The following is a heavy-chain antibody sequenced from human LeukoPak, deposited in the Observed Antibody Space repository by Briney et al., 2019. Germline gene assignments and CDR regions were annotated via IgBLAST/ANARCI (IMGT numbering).Heavy chain of an antibody. J-gene: IGHJ5*02. V-gene: IGHV3-30*18. D-gene: IGHD6-13*01. CDR1: GFTFSSYG. Sequence: PGRSLRLSCAASGFTFSSYGMHWVRQAPGKGLEWVAVISYDGSNNYYADSVKGRFTISRDNSKNTLYLQMNSLRAEDTAVYYCAKTYRSRVASSWFDPWGQGTLVTVSS. CDR3: AKTYRSRVASSWFDP. CDR2: ISYDGSNN.